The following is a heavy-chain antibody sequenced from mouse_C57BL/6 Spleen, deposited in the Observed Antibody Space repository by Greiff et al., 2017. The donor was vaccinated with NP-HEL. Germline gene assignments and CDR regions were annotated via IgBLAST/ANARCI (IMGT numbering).Heavy chain of an antibody. J-gene: IGHJ2*01. Sequence: QVQLQQSGAELVKPGASVKLSCKASGYTFTSYWMQWVKQRPGQGLEWIGEIDPSDSYTNYNQKFKGKATLTVDASSSTAYMQLSSLTSEDSAVYYCARRMVTRGYYFDYWGQGTTLTVSS. D-gene: IGHD2-2*01. CDR3: ARRMVTRGYYFDY. CDR2: IDPSDSYT. V-gene: IGHV1-50*01. CDR1: GYTFTSYW.